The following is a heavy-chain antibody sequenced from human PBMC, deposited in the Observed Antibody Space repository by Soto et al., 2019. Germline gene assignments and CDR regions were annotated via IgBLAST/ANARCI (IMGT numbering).Heavy chain of an antibody. CDR2: IYYSGST. CDR3: ARVTYGSGIPWFDP. V-gene: IGHV4-30-4*01. D-gene: IGHD3-10*01. CDR1: GGSISSGDYY. J-gene: IGHJ5*02. Sequence: SETLSLTCTVSGGSISSGDYYWSWIRQPPGKGLEWIGYIYYSGSTYYNPSLKSRVTISVDTSKNQFSLKLSSVTAADTAVYYCARVTYGSGIPWFDPWGQGTLVTVSS.